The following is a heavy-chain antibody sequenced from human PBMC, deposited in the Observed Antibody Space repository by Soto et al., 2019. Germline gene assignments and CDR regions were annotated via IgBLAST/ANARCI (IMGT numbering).Heavy chain of an antibody. J-gene: IGHJ3*02. V-gene: IGHV3-23*01. CDR2: ISGSGGST. CDR1: GFTFSSYA. Sequence: PGGSLRLSCAASGFTFSSYAMSWVRQAPGKGLEWVSAISGSGGSTYYADSVKGRFTISRDNSKNTLYLQMNSLRAEDTAVYYCAKPRFLEWLLQNNAFDIWGQGTMVTVSS. CDR3: AKPRFLEWLLQNNAFDI. D-gene: IGHD3-3*01.